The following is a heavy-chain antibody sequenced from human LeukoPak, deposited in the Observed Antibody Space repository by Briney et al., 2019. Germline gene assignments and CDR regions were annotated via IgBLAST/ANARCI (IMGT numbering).Heavy chain of an antibody. CDR1: GYTFTSYD. Sequence: ASVKVSCKASGYTFTSYDINWVRQAPGQGLEWMGWINPNSGGTNYAQKFQGWVTMTRDTSISTAYMELSRLRSDDTAVYYCARVEGGGYDDAFDIWGQGTMVTVSS. D-gene: IGHD5-12*01. J-gene: IGHJ3*02. CDR2: INPNSGGT. V-gene: IGHV1-2*04. CDR3: ARVEGGGYDDAFDI.